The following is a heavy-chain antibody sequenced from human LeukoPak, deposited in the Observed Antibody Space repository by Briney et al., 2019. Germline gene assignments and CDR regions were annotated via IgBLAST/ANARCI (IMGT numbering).Heavy chain of an antibody. D-gene: IGHD2-2*02. V-gene: IGHV3-23*01. CDR3: AKGYNGANGY. CDR1: GFTFDDYT. J-gene: IGHJ4*02. CDR2: ISWNGGTT. Sequence: GGSLRLSCVASGFTFDDYTMHWVRQAPGKGLEWVSVISWNGGTTYYADSVKGRFTISRDNSKNTLYLQMNSLRAEDTAVYYCAKGYNGANGYWGQGTLVTVSS.